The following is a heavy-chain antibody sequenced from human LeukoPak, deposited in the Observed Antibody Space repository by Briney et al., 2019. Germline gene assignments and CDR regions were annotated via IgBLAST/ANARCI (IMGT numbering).Heavy chain of an antibody. CDR1: DDSITMYY. J-gene: IGHJ6*03. CDR2: VDHTGST. Sequence: PSETLSLTCSVSDDSITMYYWTWIRQPPGKGLEGIGYVDHTGSTNFNPSLTGRVSISRDTTKNLFSLSLRSVTAADTAVYFCARGRVSSSTWYSTYYYYFYMDVWGKGTTVTVSS. V-gene: IGHV4-59*12. D-gene: IGHD1-1*01. CDR3: ARGRVSSSTWYSTYYYYFYMDV.